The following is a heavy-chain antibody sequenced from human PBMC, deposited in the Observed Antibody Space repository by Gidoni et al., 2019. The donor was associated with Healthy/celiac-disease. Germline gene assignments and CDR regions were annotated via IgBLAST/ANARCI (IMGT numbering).Heavy chain of an antibody. CDR2: ISAYPCNT. Sequence: QVQLVQSGAEVQKPGASVKVSCKASGYTFTSSGISWVRQAPGQGLEWMGWISAYPCNTNYAQKLQGRVTMTTDTSTSTAYMELRSLRSDDTAVYYCARVPRQYYYGSGEYYYGMDVWGQGTTVTVSS. J-gene: IGHJ6*02. V-gene: IGHV1-18*01. D-gene: IGHD3-10*01. CDR3: ARVPRQYYYGSGEYYYGMDV. CDR1: GYTFTSSG.